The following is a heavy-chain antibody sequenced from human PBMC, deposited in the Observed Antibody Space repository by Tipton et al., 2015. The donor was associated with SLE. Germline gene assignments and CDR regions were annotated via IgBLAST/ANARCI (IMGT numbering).Heavy chain of an antibody. CDR1: GVTVSSNY. D-gene: IGHD1-26*01. CDR2: IYSGGNT. V-gene: IGHV3-53*05. CDR3: ARAPGSWSLVY. Sequence: SLRLSCAASGVTVSSNYMNWVRQAPGKGLGWVSVIYSGGNTDYADSVKGRFTISRDNSKNTLYLQMNSLRVEDTAIYYCARAPGSWSLVYWGQGTLVTVSS. J-gene: IGHJ4*02.